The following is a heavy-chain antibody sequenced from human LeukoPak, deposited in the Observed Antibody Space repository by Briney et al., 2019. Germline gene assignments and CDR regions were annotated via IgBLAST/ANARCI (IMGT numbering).Heavy chain of an antibody. CDR1: GFTFSSYS. D-gene: IGHD6-13*01. V-gene: IGHV3-48*01. CDR2: ISSSSTTI. CDR3: ARLVVSTWYHEVLLGRDY. Sequence: PGGSLRLSCAASGFTFSSYSMMWVRQAPGKGLEWVSYISSSSTTIHYADSVKGRFTISRDNAKNSVYLQMNSLRAEDTAVYYCARLVVSTWYHEVLLGRDYWGQGTLVTVSS. J-gene: IGHJ4*02.